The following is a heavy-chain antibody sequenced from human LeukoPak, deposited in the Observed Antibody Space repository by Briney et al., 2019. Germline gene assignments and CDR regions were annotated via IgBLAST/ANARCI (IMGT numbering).Heavy chain of an antibody. CDR3: VRGAYSSSWLNFDY. CDR1: GFTFSSYA. V-gene: IGHV3-30*04. D-gene: IGHD6-13*01. CDR2: IPYDGSNK. Sequence: PGGSLRLSCAASGFTFSSYAMHWVRQAPGKGLEWVALIPYDGSNKYYADSVKGRFTVSRDNSKNTLYLQMNSLRAEDTAVYYCVRGAYSSSWLNFDYWDQGTLVTVSS. J-gene: IGHJ4*02.